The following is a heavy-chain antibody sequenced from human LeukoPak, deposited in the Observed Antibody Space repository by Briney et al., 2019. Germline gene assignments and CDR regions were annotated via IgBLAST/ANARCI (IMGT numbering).Heavy chain of an antibody. CDR2: ISAYNGNT. V-gene: IGHV1-18*01. CDR3: ASGYSYGSFDY. J-gene: IGHJ4*02. Sequence: ASVKVSCKASGYTFTSYGISWVRQAPGQGLEWMGWISAYNGNTNYAQKLQGRVTMTTDTSTSTAYMGLRSLRSNDTAVYYCASGYSYGSFDYWGQGTLVTVSS. CDR1: GYTFTSYG. D-gene: IGHD5-18*01.